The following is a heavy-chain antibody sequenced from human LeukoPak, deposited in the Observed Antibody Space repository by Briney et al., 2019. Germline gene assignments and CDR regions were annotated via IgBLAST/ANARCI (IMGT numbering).Heavy chain of an antibody. V-gene: IGHV3-7*01. D-gene: IGHD3-22*01. CDR3: ASYYYYDSSGYWLFDY. Sequence: GGSLRLSCAASGFTFSSYWMSWVRQAPGKGLEWVANIKQDGSEKYYVDSVKGRFTISRDNAKNSLYLQMNSLRAEDTAVYYCASYYYYDSSGYWLFDYWGQGTLVTVSS. CDR2: IKQDGSEK. CDR1: GFTFSSYW. J-gene: IGHJ4*02.